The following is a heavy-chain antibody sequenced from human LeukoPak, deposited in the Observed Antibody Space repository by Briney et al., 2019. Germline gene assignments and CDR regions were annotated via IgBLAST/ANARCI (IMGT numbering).Heavy chain of an antibody. J-gene: IGHJ3*02. D-gene: IGHD1-26*01. V-gene: IGHV4-34*01. CDR2: VAHKGPT. CDR3: ARGWELLPRAFDI. CDR1: GASLSDYY. Sequence: SETLSLTCAVYGASLSDYYWSWILQSPGKGLQWIGEVAHKGPTVYSPTLNRKYNPSLKSRVTMSVDTSKNQFSLKLSSVTAADTAVYYCARGWELLPRAFDIWGQGTMVTVSS.